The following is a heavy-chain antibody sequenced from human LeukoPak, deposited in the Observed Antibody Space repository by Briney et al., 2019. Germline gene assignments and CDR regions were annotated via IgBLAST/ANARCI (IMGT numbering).Heavy chain of an antibody. CDR3: AELGITMVGGV. Sequence: GGSLRLSCAASGFTFSSYAMHWVRQAPGKGLEWVSSISSSSSYIYYADSVKGRFTISRDNAKNSLYLQMNSLRAEDTAVYYCAELGITMVGGVWGKGTTVTISS. D-gene: IGHD3-10*02. V-gene: IGHV3-21*01. CDR2: ISSSSSYI. J-gene: IGHJ6*04. CDR1: GFTFSSYA.